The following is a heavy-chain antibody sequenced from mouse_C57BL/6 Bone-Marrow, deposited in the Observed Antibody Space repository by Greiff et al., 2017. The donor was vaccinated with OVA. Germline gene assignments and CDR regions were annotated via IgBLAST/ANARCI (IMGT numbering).Heavy chain of an antibody. CDR1: GFSFNTYA. J-gene: IGHJ2*01. CDR3: VLVARY. Sequence: EVHLVESGGGLVQPKGSLKLSCAASGFSFNTYAMNWVRQAPGKGLEWVARISSKSTNYATDYAESVKDRFTIARDDSESMLYLQMNNLKTEDTAMYYCVLVARYWGQGTTLTVSS. V-gene: IGHV10-1*01. CDR2: ISSKSTNYAT. D-gene: IGHD1-1*01.